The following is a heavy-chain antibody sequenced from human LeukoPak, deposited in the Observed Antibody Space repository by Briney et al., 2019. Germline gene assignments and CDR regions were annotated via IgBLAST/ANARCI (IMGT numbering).Heavy chain of an antibody. Sequence: PGGSLRLSCAASGFTVSSNYMSWVRQAPGKGLEWVSVIYSGGSTYYADSVKGRFTISRDNSKNTVNPQMNSLRPEDTAVYYCARDTPSSGFDYWGQGTQVTVSS. CDR2: IYSGGST. J-gene: IGHJ4*02. D-gene: IGHD3-10*01. CDR3: ARDTPSSGFDY. CDR1: GFTVSSNY. V-gene: IGHV3-53*01.